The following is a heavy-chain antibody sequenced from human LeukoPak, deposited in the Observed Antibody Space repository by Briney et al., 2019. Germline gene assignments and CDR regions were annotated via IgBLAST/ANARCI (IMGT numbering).Heavy chain of an antibody. J-gene: IGHJ4*02. D-gene: IGHD5-24*01. V-gene: IGHV3-53*01. CDR2: MYSRGDT. CDR1: GFTASDNY. CDR3: AKDRDGYNTDFDY. Sequence: GGSLRLSCAASGFTASDNYMSWVRQAPGRRVERVSVMYSRGDTYYADSVKGRFTFSRDISKNTLYLQMNSLRAEDTAVYYCAKDRDGYNTDFDYWGQGTLVTVSS.